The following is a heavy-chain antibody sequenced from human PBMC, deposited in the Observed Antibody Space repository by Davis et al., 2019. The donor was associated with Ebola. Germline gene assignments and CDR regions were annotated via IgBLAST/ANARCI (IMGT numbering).Heavy chain of an antibody. D-gene: IGHD2-2*01. V-gene: IGHV3-21*01. CDR2: ISSSSSYI. CDR1: GFTFSSYS. CDR3: ARDYMTDIVLVPAALDI. J-gene: IGHJ3*02. Sequence: GESLKISCAASGFTFSSYSMNWVRQAPGKGLEWVSSISSSSSYIYYADSVKGRFTISRDNAKNSLYLQMNSLIAEDTAVYYCARDYMTDIVLVPAALDIWGQGTMVTVSS.